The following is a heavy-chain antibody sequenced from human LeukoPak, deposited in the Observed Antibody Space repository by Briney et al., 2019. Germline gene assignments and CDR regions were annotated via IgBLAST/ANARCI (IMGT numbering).Heavy chain of an antibody. CDR2: ISISSSYI. CDR1: GFTFSSYS. Sequence: GGSLRLSCAASGFTFSSYSMNWVRQAPGKGLEWVSSISISSSYIYYADSVKGRFTISRDNAKNSLYVQVNSLRAEDTAVYYCARGYCSSTSCYFDSWGLGTLVTVSS. V-gene: IGHV3-21*01. D-gene: IGHD2-2*01. CDR3: ARGYCSSTSCYFDS. J-gene: IGHJ4*02.